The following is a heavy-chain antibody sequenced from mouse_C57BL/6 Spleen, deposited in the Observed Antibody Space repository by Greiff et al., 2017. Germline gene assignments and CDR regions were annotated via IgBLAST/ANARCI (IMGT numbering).Heavy chain of an antibody. D-gene: IGHD1-1*01. CDR2: INPGSGGT. J-gene: IGHJ4*01. CDR1: GYAFTNYL. CDR3: ARCLLLRMDY. V-gene: IGHV1-54*01. Sequence: VKLMESGAELVRPGTSVKVSCKASGYAFTNYLIEWVKQRPGQGLEWIGVINPGSGGTNYNEKFKGKATLTADKSSSTAYMQLSSLTSEDSAVYFCARCLLLRMDYWGQGTSVTVSS.